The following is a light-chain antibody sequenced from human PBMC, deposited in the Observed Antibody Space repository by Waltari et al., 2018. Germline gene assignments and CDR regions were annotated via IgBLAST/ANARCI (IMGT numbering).Light chain of an antibody. V-gene: IGLV2-14*01. Sequence: QSALTQPASVSGSPGQSITISCTGTRRYVGGHNFFSWYQQHPGKVPKLIIYEVNNRPSGVSNRFSGSKSGNTASLTISGLQAEDEADYYCSSYTRHETGIFGGGTKLTVL. CDR3: SSYTRHETGI. J-gene: IGLJ2*01. CDR1: RRYVGGHNF. CDR2: EVN.